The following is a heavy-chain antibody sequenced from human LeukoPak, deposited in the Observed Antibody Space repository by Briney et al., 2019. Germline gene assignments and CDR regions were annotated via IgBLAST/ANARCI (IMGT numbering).Heavy chain of an antibody. CDR1: GYTFTGYY. Sequence: ASVKVSCKASGYTFTGYYMHWVRQAPGQGLEWMGRINPNNGATNYAQTLQGRVAITGDTSISTAYMELSSLRSDDTAVYYCTRESGSHHGNYLWGQGNLVTVSS. CDR3: TRESGSHHGNYL. D-gene: IGHD1-26*01. V-gene: IGHV1-2*06. J-gene: IGHJ5*02. CDR2: INPNNGAT.